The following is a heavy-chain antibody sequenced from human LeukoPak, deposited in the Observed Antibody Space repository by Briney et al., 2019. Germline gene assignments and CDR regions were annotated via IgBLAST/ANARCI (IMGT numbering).Heavy chain of an antibody. D-gene: IGHD5-12*01. Sequence: SETLSLTCTVSGGSITNYYWSWIRQPPGKGLEWIGYIYYSGTTNYNLSLKSRVTMSLDTSKNHFSLRLTSATAADTAVYYCARLLHPVPGYSRYDRGNYFDDWGLGTLVSVSS. J-gene: IGHJ4*02. V-gene: IGHV4-59*12. CDR3: ARLLHPVPGYSRYDRGNYFDD. CDR2: IYYSGTT. CDR1: GGSITNYY.